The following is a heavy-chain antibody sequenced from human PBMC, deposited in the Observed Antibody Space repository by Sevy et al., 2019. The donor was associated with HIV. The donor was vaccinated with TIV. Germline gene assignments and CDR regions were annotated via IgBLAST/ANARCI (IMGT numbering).Heavy chain of an antibody. D-gene: IGHD3-3*01. Sequence: GGSLRLSCAASGFTFSSYGMHWVRQAPGKGLEWVAVISYDGSNKYYADSVKGRFTISRDNSKKTLYLQMNSLRAEDTAVYYCAKDGVGYDFWSGYLPGYYYGMDVWGQGTTVTVSS. CDR1: GFTFSSYG. J-gene: IGHJ6*02. CDR2: ISYDGSNK. CDR3: AKDGVGYDFWSGYLPGYYYGMDV. V-gene: IGHV3-30*18.